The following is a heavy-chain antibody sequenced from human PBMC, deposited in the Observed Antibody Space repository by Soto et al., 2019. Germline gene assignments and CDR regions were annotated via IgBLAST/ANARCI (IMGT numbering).Heavy chain of an antibody. Sequence: WASVKVSCKASGYTFTSYGISWVRQAPGQGLEWMGWISAYNGNTNYAQKLQGRATMTTDTSTSTAYMELRSLRSDDTAVYYCASQRKERDYYGMDVWGQGTTVTVSS. CDR1: GYTFTSYG. V-gene: IGHV1-18*04. CDR2: ISAYNGNT. J-gene: IGHJ6*02. CDR3: ASQRKERDYYGMDV.